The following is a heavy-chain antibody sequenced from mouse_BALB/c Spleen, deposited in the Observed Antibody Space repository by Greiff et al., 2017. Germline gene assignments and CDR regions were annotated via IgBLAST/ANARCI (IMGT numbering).Heavy chain of an antibody. V-gene: IGHV1S41*01. CDR2: IAPGSGST. J-gene: IGHJ2*01. D-gene: IGHD1-1*02. Sequence: DLVKPGASVKLSCKASGYTFTSYWINWIKQRPGQGLEWIGSIAPGSGSTYYNEMFKGKATLTVDTSSSTAYIQLSSLSSEDSAVYVCATWLPIGNYFDNWGQGTTLTDSS. CDR3: ATWLPIGNYFDN. CDR1: GYTFTSYW.